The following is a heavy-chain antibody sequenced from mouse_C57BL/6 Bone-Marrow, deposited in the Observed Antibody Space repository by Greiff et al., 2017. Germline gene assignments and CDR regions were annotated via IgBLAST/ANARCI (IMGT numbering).Heavy chain of an antibody. CDR1: GYTFTDYE. CDR2: IDPVTGGT. J-gene: IGHJ3*01. Sequence: VQLQQSGAELVRPGASVTLSCKASGYTFTDYEMHWVKQTPVNGLEWIGAIDPVTGGTAYNQKFKGKAILTADKSSSTAYMELRTLTSDDSAVYYCTKGFAYWGQGTLVTVSA. V-gene: IGHV1-15*01. CDR3: TKGFAY.